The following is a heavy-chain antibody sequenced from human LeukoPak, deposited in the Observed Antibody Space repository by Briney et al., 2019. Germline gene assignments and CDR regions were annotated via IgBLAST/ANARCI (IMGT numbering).Heavy chain of an antibody. Sequence: PSETLSLTCAVYGGSFSGYYWSWIRQPPGKGLEWIGEINHSGSTNYNPSLKSRVTISVDTSKNQFSLKLSSVTAADTAVYYCARGKRGAHRVFDYWGQGTLVTVSS. D-gene: IGHD2-15*01. V-gene: IGHV4-34*01. CDR1: GGSFSGYY. J-gene: IGHJ4*02. CDR3: ARGKRGAHRVFDY. CDR2: INHSGST.